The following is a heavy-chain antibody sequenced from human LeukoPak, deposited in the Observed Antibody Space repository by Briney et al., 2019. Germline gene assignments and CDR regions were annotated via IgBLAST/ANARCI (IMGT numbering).Heavy chain of an antibody. V-gene: IGHV3-43D*03. CDR2: ITWDGGTT. CDR1: GFTFADYA. D-gene: IGHD3-16*01. Sequence: GGSLRLSCVASGFTFADYAMHWVRQPPGKGLEWVSLITWDGGTTYYGDSVKGRFTISRDNAKNSLYLQMNSLRAEDTAVYYCANGGEQSPLDYWGQGTLVTVSS. J-gene: IGHJ4*02. CDR3: ANGGEQSPLDY.